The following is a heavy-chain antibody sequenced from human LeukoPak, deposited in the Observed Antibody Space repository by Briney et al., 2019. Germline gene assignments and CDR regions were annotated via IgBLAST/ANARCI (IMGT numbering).Heavy chain of an antibody. D-gene: IGHD3-22*01. Sequence: GSLRLSCAASGFTFSSYAMSWVRQAPGKGLEWGSAISGSGGSTYYAESVKGRFTISRDNSKNTLYLQMNSLRAEDTAVYYCAKEPWGSYYYELWGQGTMATVSS. CDR3: AKEPWGSYYYEL. J-gene: IGHJ3*01. CDR1: GFTFSSYA. CDR2: ISGSGGST. V-gene: IGHV3-23*01.